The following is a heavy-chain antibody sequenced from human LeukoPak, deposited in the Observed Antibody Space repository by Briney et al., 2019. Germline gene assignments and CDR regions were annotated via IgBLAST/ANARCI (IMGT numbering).Heavy chain of an antibody. CDR1: GGSISSYY. CDR3: ARVDCSSTSCYPLD. D-gene: IGHD2-2*01. Sequence: SETLSLTCTVSGGSISSYYWSWIRQPPGKGLEWIGYIYYSGSTNYNPSLKSRGTISVDTSKNQFSLKLSSVTAADTAVYYCARVDCSSTSCYPLDWGQGTLVTVSS. V-gene: IGHV4-59*01. J-gene: IGHJ4*02. CDR2: IYYSGST.